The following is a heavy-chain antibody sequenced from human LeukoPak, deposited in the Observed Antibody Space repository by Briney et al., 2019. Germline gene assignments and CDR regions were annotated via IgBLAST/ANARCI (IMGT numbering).Heavy chain of an antibody. J-gene: IGHJ6*03. D-gene: IGHD4-23*01. CDR3: ARVGNSARGYYYYYMDV. CDR2: INHSGST. Sequence: PSETLSLTCAVYGGSFSGYYWSWIRQPPGKGLEWIGEINHSGSTNYNPSLKSRVTISVDTSKNQFSLKLSSVTAADTAVYYCARVGNSARGYYYYYMDVWGKGTTVTVSS. CDR1: GGSFSGYY. V-gene: IGHV4-34*01.